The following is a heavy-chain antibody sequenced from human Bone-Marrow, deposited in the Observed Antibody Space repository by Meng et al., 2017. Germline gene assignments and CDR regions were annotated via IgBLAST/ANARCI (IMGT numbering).Heavy chain of an antibody. V-gene: IGHV3-23*01. CDR3: AKGSYGDYFDY. CDR1: GFTFSSYA. CDR2: ISGSGGST. Sequence: GESLKISCAASGFTFSSYAMGWVRQAPGKGLEGVSAISGSGGSTYHADSVKGRFTISRDNSKNTLYLQMNSLRAEDTAVYYCAKGSYGDYFDYWGQGTLVTVSS. D-gene: IGHD4-17*01. J-gene: IGHJ4*02.